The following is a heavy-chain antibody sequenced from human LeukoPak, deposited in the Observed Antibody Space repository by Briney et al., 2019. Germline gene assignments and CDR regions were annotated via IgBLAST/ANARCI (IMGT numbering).Heavy chain of an antibody. D-gene: IGHD3-22*01. CDR2: IYHSGST. Sequence: SETLSLTCTVSGGSISSGGYYWSWIRQPPGKGLEWIGYIYHSGSTYYNPSLKSRVTISVDTSKNQFSLKLSSVTAADTAVYYCAREPERGDSSGYYFDYWGQGTLVTVSS. CDR3: AREPERGDSSGYYFDY. CDR1: GGSISSGGYY. J-gene: IGHJ4*02. V-gene: IGHV4-30-2*01.